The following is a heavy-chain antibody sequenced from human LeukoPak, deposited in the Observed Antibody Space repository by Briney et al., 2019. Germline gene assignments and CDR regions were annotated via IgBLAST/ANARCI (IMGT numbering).Heavy chain of an antibody. D-gene: IGHD2-2*01. V-gene: IGHV4-38-2*01. Sequence: PPETLSLTCAVSGYSISSDYYWGWIRQPPGKGLEWIGNIYHSGSTYYSPSLKSRVTISVDTSKNQFSLKLSSVTAADTAVYYCARLDCSSTSCYGGYNWFDPWGQGTLVTVSS. CDR1: GYSISSDYY. CDR2: IYHSGST. CDR3: ARLDCSSTSCYGGYNWFDP. J-gene: IGHJ5*02.